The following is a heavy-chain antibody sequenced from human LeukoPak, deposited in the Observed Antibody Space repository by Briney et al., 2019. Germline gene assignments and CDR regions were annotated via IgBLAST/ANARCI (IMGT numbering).Heavy chain of an antibody. V-gene: IGHV5-51*01. CDR3: AKLGSISRRPGPTQPFDY. Sequence: GESLKISCKGSGYSFTSYWIGWVRQMPGKGLEWMGIIYPGDSETRYSPSFQGQVTISADKSISTAYLQWSSLKASDTAMYYCAKLGSISRRPGPTQPFDYWGQGTLVTVSS. D-gene: IGHD2/OR15-2a*01. CDR1: GYSFTSYW. CDR2: IYPGDSET. J-gene: IGHJ4*02.